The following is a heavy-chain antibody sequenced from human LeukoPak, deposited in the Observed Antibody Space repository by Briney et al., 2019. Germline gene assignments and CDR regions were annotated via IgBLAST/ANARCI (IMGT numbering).Heavy chain of an antibody. Sequence: GGSLRISCAASGFTFSNHWMGWIRQAPGKGLEWVSYISSSGSTIYYADSVKGRFTISRDNAKNSLYLQMNSLRAEDTAVYYCAREGLWFGEPWGQGTLVTVSS. CDR1: GFTFSNHW. D-gene: IGHD3-10*01. CDR3: AREGLWFGEP. J-gene: IGHJ5*02. V-gene: IGHV3-11*04. CDR2: ISSSGSTI.